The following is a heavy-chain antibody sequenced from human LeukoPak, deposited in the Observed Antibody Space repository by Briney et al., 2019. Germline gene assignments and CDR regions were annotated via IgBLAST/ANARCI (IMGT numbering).Heavy chain of an antibody. Sequence: PGGSLRLSCAASGFTFSSYAMSWVRQAPGKGLEWVSGISGSGRTTYYADSVKGRFTISRDNSKNTLYLQMNSLRAEDTAVYYCAKGARGSYYYYMDVWGKGTTVTVSS. CDR3: AKGARGSYYYYMDV. D-gene: IGHD3-10*01. V-gene: IGHV3-23*01. CDR1: GFTFSSYA. J-gene: IGHJ6*03. CDR2: ISGSGRTT.